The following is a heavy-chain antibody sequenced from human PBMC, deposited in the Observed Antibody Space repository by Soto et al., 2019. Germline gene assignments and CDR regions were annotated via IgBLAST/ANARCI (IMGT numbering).Heavy chain of an antibody. CDR2: IKQDGSEK. CDR3: ARGAYCSSTSCYHFDY. Sequence: GGFLRLSCAASGFTFSSYWMSWVRQAPGKGLEWVANIKQDGSEKYYVDSVKGRFTISRDNAKNSLYLQMNSLRAEDTAVYYCARGAYCSSTSCYHFDYWGQGTLVTVSS. D-gene: IGHD2-2*01. J-gene: IGHJ4*02. V-gene: IGHV3-7*03. CDR1: GFTFSSYW.